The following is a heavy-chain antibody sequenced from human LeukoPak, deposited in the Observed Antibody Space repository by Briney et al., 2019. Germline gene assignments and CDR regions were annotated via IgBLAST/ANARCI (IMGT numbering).Heavy chain of an antibody. J-gene: IGHJ5*02. V-gene: IGHV3-30*03. CDR3: AGTFSNEGNWFDP. CDR1: GFTFSHYG. Sequence: PGGSLRLSCAASGFTFSHYGMHWIRQAPGKGLEWVAVIPHNGTGESYADSVKGRFTISRDNSKSTLYLQMNSLRAEDTAVYYCAGTFSNEGNWFDPWGQGTPVTVSS. CDR2: IPHNGTGE. D-gene: IGHD3-3*02.